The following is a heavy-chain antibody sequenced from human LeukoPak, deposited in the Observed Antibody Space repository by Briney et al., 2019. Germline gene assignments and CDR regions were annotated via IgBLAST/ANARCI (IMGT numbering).Heavy chain of an antibody. CDR2: IVVGSGNT. CDR3: AAEGRPTVVTFRKGAVDL. CDR1: GFTFTSSA. D-gene: IGHD4-23*01. Sequence: SVKASCTASGFTFTSSAVQWVRQARGQRLEWIGWIVVGSGNTNYAQKFQERVTITRDMSTSTVYMELSSLRSEDTAVYYCAAEGRPTVVTFRKGAVDLWGQGRKLSVS. J-gene: IGHJ3*01. V-gene: IGHV1-58*01.